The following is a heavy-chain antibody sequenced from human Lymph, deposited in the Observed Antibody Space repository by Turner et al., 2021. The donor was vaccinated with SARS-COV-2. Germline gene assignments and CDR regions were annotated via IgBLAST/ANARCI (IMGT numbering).Heavy chain of an antibody. CDR2: IDNRGGT. CDR3: ARENCGGDCYPDDYYGRDV. V-gene: IGHV4-59*01. J-gene: IGHJ6*02. D-gene: IGHD2-21*02. Sequence: QVLLQSSGPVLVIPSETLSLSSAASGGSISCYYWSLIRQPPGKRLEWIAYIDNRGGTNYNPSLERRVTISVDTSKNQFSLKLSSVTAADTAMYYCARENCGGDCYPDDYYGRDVWGQGTTGTVYS. CDR1: GGSISCYY.